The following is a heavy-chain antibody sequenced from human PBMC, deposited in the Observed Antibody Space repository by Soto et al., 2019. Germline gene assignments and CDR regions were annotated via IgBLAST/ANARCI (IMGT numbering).Heavy chain of an antibody. CDR2: ISRGGDT. V-gene: IGHV3-53*02. Sequence: DVQMVETGGGLIQPGGSLRLSCAASGFIVSRNHIYWLRQTPGKGLEWVSVISRGGDTYYADSARGRFTTSRDNSQNTVYLQMNELRADDTAVYYCARGALPAEYHWDYKENYFDCWGQGTLVTVSS. D-gene: IGHD1-7*01. CDR3: ARGALPAEYHWDYKENYFDC. J-gene: IGHJ4*02. CDR1: GFIVSRNH.